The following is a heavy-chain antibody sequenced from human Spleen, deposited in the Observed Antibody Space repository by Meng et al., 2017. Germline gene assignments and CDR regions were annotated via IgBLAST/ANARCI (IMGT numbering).Heavy chain of an antibody. Sequence: GESLKISCAVSGLNFNDAWMSWVRQAPGKGLEWVSAISGSGGSTYYADSVKGRFTISRDNSKNTLYLQMNSLRAEDTAVYYRARGISGADAAWGQGTLVTVSS. CDR3: ARGISGADAA. CDR1: GLNFNDA. V-gene: IGHV3-23*01. D-gene: IGHD2-21*02. CDR2: ISGSGGST. J-gene: IGHJ1*01.